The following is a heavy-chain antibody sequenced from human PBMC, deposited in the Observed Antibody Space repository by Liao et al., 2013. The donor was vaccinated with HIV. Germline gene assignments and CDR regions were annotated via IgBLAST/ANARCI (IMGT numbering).Heavy chain of an antibody. D-gene: IGHD3-10*01. CDR2: IYISGST. V-gene: IGHV4-4*07. CDR3: ARDGLLWFGDPIAFDI. CDR1: GVSISSYY. Sequence: QVQLQESGPGLVKPSETLSLTCTVSGVSISSYYWSWIRQPAGKGLEWIGRIYISGSTNYNPSLKSRVTMSVDTSKNQFSLKLSSVTAADTAVYYCARDGLLWFGDPIAFDIWGQGTMVTVSS. J-gene: IGHJ3*02.